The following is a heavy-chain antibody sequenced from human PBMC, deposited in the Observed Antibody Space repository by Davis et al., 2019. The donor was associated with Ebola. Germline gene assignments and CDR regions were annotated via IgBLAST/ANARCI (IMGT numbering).Heavy chain of an antibody. J-gene: IGHJ6*02. CDR1: GFVFSSYV. D-gene: IGHD5-18*01. V-gene: IGHV3-21*04. CDR2: LGLSADT. Sequence: GESLKISCAASGFVFSSYVMSWVRRAPGKGLEWVSTLGLSADTYYADSVKGRFTISRDNAKNSLYLQMNSLRAEDTAVYYCASLEATAMEAYYYYGMDVWGQGTTVTVSS. CDR3: ASLEATAMEAYYYYGMDV.